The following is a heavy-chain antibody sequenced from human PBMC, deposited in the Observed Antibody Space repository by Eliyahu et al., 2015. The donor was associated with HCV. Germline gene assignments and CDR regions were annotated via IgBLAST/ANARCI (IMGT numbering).Heavy chain of an antibody. CDR1: XFTFSXYA. CDR3: AKHVTGTYYS. Sequence: EVQLLESXGGLVQPGGSLRLXCAAXXFTFSXYAMSWVRQAPGKGLEWXSTISXNGVSTYHADSVKGRFTISRDNSKNTLYLQMNSLRAEDTAVYYCAKHVTGTYYSWGQGTLVTVSS. CDR2: ISXNGVST. J-gene: IGHJ4*02. D-gene: IGHD1-26*01. V-gene: IGHV3-23*01.